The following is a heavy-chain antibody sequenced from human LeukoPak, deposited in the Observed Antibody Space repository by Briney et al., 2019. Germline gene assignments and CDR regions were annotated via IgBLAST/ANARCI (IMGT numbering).Heavy chain of an antibody. V-gene: IGHV3-21*01. CDR1: GFTFSSYS. CDR3: AGDAVVTLFDY. D-gene: IGHD2-2*01. Sequence: PGGSLRLSCAASGFTFSSYSMNWVRQAPGKGLEWVSSISSSSSYIYYADSVKGRFTISRDNAKNSLYLQMNSLRAEDTAVYYCAGDAVVTLFDYWGQGTLVTVSS. J-gene: IGHJ4*02. CDR2: ISSSSSYI.